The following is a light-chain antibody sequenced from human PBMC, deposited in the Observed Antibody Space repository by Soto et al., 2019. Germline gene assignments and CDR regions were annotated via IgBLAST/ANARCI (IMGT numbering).Light chain of an antibody. V-gene: IGLV2-14*03. J-gene: IGLJ2*01. Sequence: QSALAQPASVSGSPGQSITISCTGTSSDVGAYYYVSWYQQHPGKAPRLMIYGVNKRPSGASARFSGSKSGNTASLTISGLQAEDEADYYCCSYSVTDTIVVFGGGTKLTVL. CDR3: CSYSVTDTIVV. CDR2: GVN. CDR1: SSDVGAYYY.